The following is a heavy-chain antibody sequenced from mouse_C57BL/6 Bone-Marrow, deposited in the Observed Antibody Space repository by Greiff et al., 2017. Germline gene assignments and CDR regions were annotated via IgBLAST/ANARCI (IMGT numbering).Heavy chain of an antibody. Sequence: EVQLKESGGGLVQPGGSLKLSCAASGSTFSDYGMAWVRQAPRKGPEWVAFISNLEYSIYYADTVTGRFTISRENAKNTLYLEMSSLRSEDTAMYYCARQDYGSRDDYAMNYWGQGTSVNVSS. CDR1: GSTFSDYG. D-gene: IGHD1-1*01. J-gene: IGHJ4*01. V-gene: IGHV5-15*01. CDR2: ISNLEYSI. CDR3: ARQDYGSRDDYAMNY.